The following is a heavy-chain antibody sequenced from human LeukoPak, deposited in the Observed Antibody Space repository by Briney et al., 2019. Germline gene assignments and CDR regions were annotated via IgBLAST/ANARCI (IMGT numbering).Heavy chain of an antibody. J-gene: IGHJ5*02. Sequence: GASVTVSCTASGYTFTGYYMHRVRQAPGQGLEWMGWINPNSGGTNYAQKFQGRVTMTRDTSISTAYMELSRLRSDDTAVYYCARPSRGSSRASYDPWGQGTLVTVSS. CDR1: GYTFTGYY. D-gene: IGHD1-26*01. CDR3: ARPSRGSSRASYDP. CDR2: INPNSGGT. V-gene: IGHV1-2*02.